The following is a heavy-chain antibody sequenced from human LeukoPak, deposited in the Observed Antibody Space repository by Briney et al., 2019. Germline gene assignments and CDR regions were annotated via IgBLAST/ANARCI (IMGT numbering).Heavy chain of an antibody. D-gene: IGHD4-17*01. J-gene: IGHJ4*02. CDR1: GGAFSGYY. Sequence: SETLPLTCAVSGGAFSGYYWSWIRPPPGKGLEWIGEINHSGSTNYNPSLKSRVTISVDTSKNQFSLKLSSVTAADTAVYYCASTVTTQANYWGQGTLVTVSS. CDR3: ASTVTTQANY. V-gene: IGHV4-34*01. CDR2: INHSGST.